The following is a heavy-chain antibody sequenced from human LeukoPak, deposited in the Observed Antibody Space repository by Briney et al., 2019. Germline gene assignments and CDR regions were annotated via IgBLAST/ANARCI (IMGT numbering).Heavy chain of an antibody. V-gene: IGHV3-74*03. J-gene: IGHJ6*02. CDR3: TRDLMDYDVSTGLHHYYMDV. CDR1: GFTFSSYW. D-gene: IGHD3-9*01. CDR2: INGDGRNI. Sequence: GGSLRLSCVASGFTFSSYWMHWVRHDPRKGLVWVSRINGDGRNITYADSVRGRFTISRDNAKNTLYLQMNTLRVEDTAVYYCTRDLMDYDVSTGLHHYYMDVWGQGTTVTVSS.